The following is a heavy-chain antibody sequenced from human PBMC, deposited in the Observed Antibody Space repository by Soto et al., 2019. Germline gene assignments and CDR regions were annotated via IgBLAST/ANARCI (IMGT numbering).Heavy chain of an antibody. CDR3: ARLGSGGSGSYWPDYYYYGMDV. V-gene: IGHV4-34*01. D-gene: IGHD3-10*01. CDR2: INHSGST. Sequence: QVQLQQWGAGLLKPSETLSLTCAVYGGSFSGYYWSWIRQPPGKGLEWIGEINHSGSTNYNPSLKSRVTISVDTSKNQFSLKLSSVTAADTAVYYCARLGSGGSGSYWPDYYYYGMDVWGQGTTVTVSS. CDR1: GGSFSGYY. J-gene: IGHJ6*02.